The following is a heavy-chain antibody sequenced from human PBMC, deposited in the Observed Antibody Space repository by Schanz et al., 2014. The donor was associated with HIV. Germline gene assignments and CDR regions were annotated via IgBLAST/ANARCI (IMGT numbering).Heavy chain of an antibody. Sequence: QVQLVESGGGVVQPGRSLRLSCAASGFTFSTYGMHWVRQAPGKGLEWVAVISYDGSNQYYADSVKGRFTIFRDNAKKSLYLQMNSVTTEDTAVYYCAREVVVRGKSYFDYWGQGTLVTVSS. CDR3: AREVVVRGKSYFDY. J-gene: IGHJ4*02. D-gene: IGHD3-22*01. CDR2: ISYDGSNQ. V-gene: IGHV3-30*19. CDR1: GFTFSTYG.